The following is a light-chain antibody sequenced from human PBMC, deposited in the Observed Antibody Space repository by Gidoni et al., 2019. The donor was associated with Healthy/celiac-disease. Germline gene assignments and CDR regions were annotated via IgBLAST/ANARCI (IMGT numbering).Light chain of an antibody. J-gene: IGKJ1*01. CDR3: QQYNSYWT. CDR1: QSISSW. V-gene: IGKV1-5*03. CDR2: KAS. Sequence: IQMTQSPSTLSASVGDRVTITCRASQSISSWLAWYQQKPGKAPKLLIYKASSLESGVPSXXSGXGXGTEFTLTISSLQPDDFATYYCQQYNSYWTFGQGTKVEIK.